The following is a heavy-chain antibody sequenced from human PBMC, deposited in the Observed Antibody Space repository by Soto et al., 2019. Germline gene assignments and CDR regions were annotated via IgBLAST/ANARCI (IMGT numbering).Heavy chain of an antibody. J-gene: IGHJ4*02. CDR1: GFTFSNYA. CDR3: AKEVGPCCDWSYYFDY. D-gene: IGHD3-9*01. CDR2: ISNNASDT. Sequence: QLGGSLRLSCSASGFTFSNYAIHWVRQAPGKGLEYVSAISNNASDTYYADSVKGRFSISRDNSKNTVYLQMSSLEPEDTALYYCAKEVGPCCDWSYYFDYWGQGTLVTVSS. V-gene: IGHV3-64D*06.